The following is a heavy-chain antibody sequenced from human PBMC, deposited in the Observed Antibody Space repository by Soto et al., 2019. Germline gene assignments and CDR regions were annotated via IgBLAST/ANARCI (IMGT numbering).Heavy chain of an antibody. J-gene: IGHJ6*02. D-gene: IGHD2-8*01. CDR1: GGTFSSYA. CDR2: IIPIFGTA. V-gene: IGHV1-69*06. Sequence: SVKVSCKGSGGTFSSYAISWVRQAPGQGLEWMGGIIPIFGTANYAQKFQGRVTITADKSTSTAYMELSSLRSEDTAVYYCARDGYCTNGVCYHSYYYYYYGMDAWGQGSTVTVTS. CDR3: ARDGYCTNGVCYHSYYYYYYGMDA.